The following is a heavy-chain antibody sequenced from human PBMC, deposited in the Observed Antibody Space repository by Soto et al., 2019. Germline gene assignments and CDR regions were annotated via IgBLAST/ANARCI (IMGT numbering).Heavy chain of an antibody. CDR1: GFTFSSYA. D-gene: IGHD2-2*01. V-gene: IGHV3-23*01. J-gene: IGHJ5*02. CDR3: HCSSTSCYGGIWFDP. Sequence: EVQLLESGGGLVQPGGSLRLSCAASGFTFSSYAMSWVRQAPGKGLEWVSAISGSGGSTYYAYSVKGRFTISRDNSKNTLYLQMNSLRAEATAVYYCHCSSTSCYGGIWFDPWGQGTLVTVSS. CDR2: ISGSGGST.